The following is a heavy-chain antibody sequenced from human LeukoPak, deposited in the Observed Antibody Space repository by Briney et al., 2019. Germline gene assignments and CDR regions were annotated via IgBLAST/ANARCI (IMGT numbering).Heavy chain of an antibody. D-gene: IGHD1-26*01. J-gene: IGHJ4*02. V-gene: IGHV3-30*02. Sequence: GGSLRLSCAASGFTFSTYGMHWVRQTPGKGLEWVAVIWYDGSNKDYADSVKGRFTISRDNSKNTLYLQMNSLRAEDTAVYYCAKGVVGTTKGYYFDYWGQGTLVTVSS. CDR3: AKGVVGTTKGYYFDY. CDR2: IWYDGSNK. CDR1: GFTFSTYG.